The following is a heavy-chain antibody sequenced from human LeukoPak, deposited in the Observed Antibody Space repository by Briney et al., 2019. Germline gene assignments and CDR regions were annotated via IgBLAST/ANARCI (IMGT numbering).Heavy chain of an antibody. CDR1: GGSFSGYY. CDR2: INHSGST. J-gene: IGHJ5*02. Sequence: SETLSLTCAVYGGSFSGYYWSWIRQPPGKGLEWIGEINHSGSTNYNPSLKSRVTISVDTSKNQFSLKLSSVTAADTAVYYCARHLQLLGFDPWGQGTLVTVSS. CDR3: ARHLQLLGFDP. V-gene: IGHV4-34*01. D-gene: IGHD2-2*01.